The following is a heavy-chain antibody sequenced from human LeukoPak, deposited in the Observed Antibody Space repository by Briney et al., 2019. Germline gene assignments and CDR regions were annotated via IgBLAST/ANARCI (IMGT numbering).Heavy chain of an antibody. CDR3: ARVVASTSIDS. CDR2: IFHTGDV. CDR1: GYSINSGYF. V-gene: IGHV4-38-2*02. Sequence: PSETLSLTCTVSGYSINSGYFWGWVRQPPGKGPEWIGSIFHTGDVYYNPSLRSRVTLSIDTSRNQVSLKVTSVTAADTALYYCARVVASTSIDSWGQGILVTVSS. D-gene: IGHD2-15*01. J-gene: IGHJ4*02.